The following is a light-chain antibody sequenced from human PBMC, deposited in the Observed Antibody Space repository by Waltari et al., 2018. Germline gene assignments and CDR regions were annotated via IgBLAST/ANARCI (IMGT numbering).Light chain of an antibody. J-gene: IGKJ5*01. V-gene: IGKV1-12*01. Sequence: DIQMTQSTSFVSASVGDRVTCSCRATQSISTWLAWFQQKPGKAPKLLIYAASSLQSGVPSRFSGSGSGTDFTLTISSLQTEDFATYYCQQANSCPLSFGQGTRVEI. CDR3: QQANSCPLS. CDR1: QSISTW. CDR2: AAS.